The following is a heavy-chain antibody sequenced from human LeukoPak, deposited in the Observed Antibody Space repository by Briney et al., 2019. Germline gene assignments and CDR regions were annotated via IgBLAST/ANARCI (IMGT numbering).Heavy chain of an antibody. Sequence: PSETLSLTCTVSGGSISSYYWSWLRQPAGKGLEWIGRIYTSGSTTYNPSLKSRVTMSVDTSKNQFSLKLSSVTAADTAVYYCARGRYESTRLSAYYYYYMDVWGKGTTVTVSS. CDR1: GGSISSYY. V-gene: IGHV4-4*07. J-gene: IGHJ6*03. CDR3: ARGRYESTRLSAYYYYYMDV. D-gene: IGHD1-14*01. CDR2: IYTSGST.